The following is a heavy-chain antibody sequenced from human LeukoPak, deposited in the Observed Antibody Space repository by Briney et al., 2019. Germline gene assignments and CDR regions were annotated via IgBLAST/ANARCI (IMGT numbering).Heavy chain of an antibody. Sequence: PSETLSLTCTVSGGSISRYYWSWIRQPAGKGLEWIGRIYTSGSTNYNPSLKSPVTMSVDTSKNQFSLKLSSVTAADTAVYYCARDAAADNYYYYMDVWGKGTTVTVSS. CDR2: IYTSGST. CDR1: GGSISRYY. CDR3: ARDAAADNYYYYMDV. J-gene: IGHJ6*03. V-gene: IGHV4-4*07. D-gene: IGHD6-13*01.